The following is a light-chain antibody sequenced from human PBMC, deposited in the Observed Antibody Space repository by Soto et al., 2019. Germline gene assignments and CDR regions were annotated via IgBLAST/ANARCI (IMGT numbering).Light chain of an antibody. J-gene: IGKJ1*01. V-gene: IGKV4-1*01. CDR1: QSILHIYKNKDC. CDR2: WAS. CDR3: QQHYSAPLA. Sequence: DIVMTQSPDSLAVSLGERATIKCKSTQSILHIYKNKDCLAWYQQKPGQPPKLLISWASTRESGVPDRFSGSGSGTDFTLTISSLQAEDAAVYYCQQHYSAPLAFGQGTKVEIK.